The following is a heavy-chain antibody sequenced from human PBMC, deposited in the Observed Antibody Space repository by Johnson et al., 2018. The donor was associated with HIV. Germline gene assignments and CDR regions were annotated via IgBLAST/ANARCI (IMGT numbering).Heavy chain of an antibody. CDR1: GFTFSSYW. CDR3: ARVLRITQAFDI. V-gene: IGHV3-74*01. Sequence: VQLVESGGGLVQPGGSLRLSCAASGFTFSSYWMHWVRQAPGKGLVWVSRINSDGSSTSYADSVKGRFTISRDNAKNTLYLQMNSLRAEDTAVCYCARVLRITQAFDIWGQGTMVTVSS. D-gene: IGHD3-10*01. CDR2: INSDGSST. J-gene: IGHJ3*02.